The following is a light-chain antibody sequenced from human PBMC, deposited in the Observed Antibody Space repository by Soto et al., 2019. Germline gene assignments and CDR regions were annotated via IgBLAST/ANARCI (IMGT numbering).Light chain of an antibody. V-gene: IGKV1-5*03. Sequence: DIQMTQSPSTLSASVGDRVTITCRASQSIGSWLAWYQQQPGKAPKLLIYKASTLESGVPSRFSGSGSETEFTLTISSLQPDDSATYYCQPYNSYSRTFGQGTKVEIK. CDR3: QPYNSYSRT. CDR1: QSIGSW. J-gene: IGKJ1*01. CDR2: KAS.